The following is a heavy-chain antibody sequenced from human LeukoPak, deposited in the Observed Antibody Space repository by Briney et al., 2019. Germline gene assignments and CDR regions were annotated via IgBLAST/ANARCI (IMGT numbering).Heavy chain of an antibody. Sequence: PGGSLRLSCAASGFTVSSTYMSWVRQAPGKGLEWVSVIYRGGSTYYADSVKGRFTISRDNSKNTLYLQMNNLRAEDTAVYYCARLPPGDCWGQGTLVTVSS. CDR2: IYRGGST. V-gene: IGHV3-53*01. CDR3: ARLPPGDC. J-gene: IGHJ4*02. CDR1: GFTVSSTY.